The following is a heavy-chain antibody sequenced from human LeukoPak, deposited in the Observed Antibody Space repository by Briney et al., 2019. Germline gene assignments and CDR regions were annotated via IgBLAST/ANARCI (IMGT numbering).Heavy chain of an antibody. CDR3: ARELGAFDI. D-gene: IGHD7-27*01. CDR2: ITSSSDSI. CDR1: GFTFSDYS. V-gene: IGHV3-48*01. J-gene: IGHJ3*02. Sequence: GGSLRLSCAASGFTFSDYSMNWVRQAPGKGLEWVSWITSSSDSIYYADSVKGRFTISRDNAKNSLYLQMNSLRAEDTAVYYCARELGAFDIWGQGTMVTVSS.